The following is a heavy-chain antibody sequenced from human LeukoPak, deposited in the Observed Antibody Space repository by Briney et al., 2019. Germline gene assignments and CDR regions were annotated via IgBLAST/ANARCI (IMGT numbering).Heavy chain of an antibody. D-gene: IGHD1-26*01. Sequence: ASVKVSCKASGYTFTSYDINWVRQATGQGLEWMGWMNPNSGNTGYAQKFQGRVTITRNTPISTAYMELSSLRSEDTAVYYCARYSGSYYYSDYWGQGTLVTVSS. CDR3: ARYSGSYYYSDY. CDR2: MNPNSGNT. CDR1: GYTFTSYD. J-gene: IGHJ4*02. V-gene: IGHV1-8*03.